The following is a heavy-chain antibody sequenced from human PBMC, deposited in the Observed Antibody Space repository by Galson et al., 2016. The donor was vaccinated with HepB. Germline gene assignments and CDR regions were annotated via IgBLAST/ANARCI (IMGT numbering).Heavy chain of an antibody. J-gene: IGHJ3*02. V-gene: IGHV3-30-3*01. CDR2: ISYDGSKK. CDR3: ARESARTFYYDSSGYRWAFDI. Sequence: SLRLSCAASGFTFSSYAMHWVRQAPGKGPEWVAGISYDGSKKYYADSVQGRITISRDNSKNTLYLQMNSLRVEDTAMYYCARESARTFYYDSSGYRWAFDIWGQGTMVTVSS. CDR1: GFTFSSYA. D-gene: IGHD3-22*01.